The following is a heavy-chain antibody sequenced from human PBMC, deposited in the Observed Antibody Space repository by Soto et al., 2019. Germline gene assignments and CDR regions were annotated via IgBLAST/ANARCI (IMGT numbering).Heavy chain of an antibody. CDR2: ISGSGGAT. CDR1: GFTFGSYW. Sequence: RLSSASCGFTFGSYWITWARQETGKGLKWVSGISGSGGATCYADSVKGRFTISRDNSKNTLYLQMNSLSAEDTAIYFCAKDAIMVSSSFNYFGFCGQGALGTVSS. D-gene: IGHD6-13*01. J-gene: IGHJ4*02. V-gene: IGHV3-23*01. CDR3: AKDAIMVSSSFNYFGF.